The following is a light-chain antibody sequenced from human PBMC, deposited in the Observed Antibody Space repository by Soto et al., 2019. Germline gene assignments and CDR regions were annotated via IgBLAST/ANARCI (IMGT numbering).Light chain of an antibody. V-gene: IGLV2-14*03. CDR3: SSYTTSNTRQTV. CDR2: DVT. CDR1: SSDVGGYNY. Sequence: QSVLTQPASVSGSPGQSITISCTGTSSDVGGYNYVSWYQHHPGKAPKLIIYDVTNRPSGVSNPFSGSKSGNTASLTISGLRPEDEADYYCSSYTTSNTRQTVFGTGTKVTVL. J-gene: IGLJ1*01.